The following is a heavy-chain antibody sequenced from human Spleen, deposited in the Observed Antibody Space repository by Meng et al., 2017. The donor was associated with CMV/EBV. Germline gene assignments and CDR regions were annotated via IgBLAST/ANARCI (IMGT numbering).Heavy chain of an antibody. D-gene: IGHD1-1*01. CDR2: MNPNSGNT. V-gene: IGHV1-8*02. CDR1: GYTFTGYY. J-gene: IGHJ4*02. CDR3: ARGDPGTPDY. Sequence: ASVKVSCKASGYTFTGYYLHWVRQAPGQGLEWMGWMNPNSGNTGYAQKFQGRVTMTRNTSISTAYMELSSLRSEDTAVYYCARGDPGTPDYWGQGTLVTVSS.